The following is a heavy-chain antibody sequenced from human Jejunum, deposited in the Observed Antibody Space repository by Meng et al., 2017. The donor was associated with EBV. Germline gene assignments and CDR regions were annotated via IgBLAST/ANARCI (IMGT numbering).Heavy chain of an antibody. CDR2: IHHTEST. J-gene: IGHJ4*02. CDR1: GGSNSSRNW. CDR3: ARESYSDSSGYYSLDY. V-gene: IGHV4-4*02. Sequence: QVPLQESGPGRVKPSGTLALTCAVSGGSNSSRNWWSWVRQAPGKGLEWIGEIHHTESTNYNPSLKSRVTISVDKSKNQFSLKLSSVTAADTAVYYCARESYSDSSGYYSLDYWGQGSLVTVSS. D-gene: IGHD3-22*01.